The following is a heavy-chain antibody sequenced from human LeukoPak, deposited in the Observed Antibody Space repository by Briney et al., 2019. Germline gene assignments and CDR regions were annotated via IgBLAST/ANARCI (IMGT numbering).Heavy chain of an antibody. CDR1: GFTFSSYW. CDR2: INTDGSST. Sequence: PGGSLRLSCAASGFTFSSYWMHWVRQAPGKGLVWVSRINTDGSSTSYADSVKGRFTISRDNAKNTLYLQMNSLRAEDTAVYYCARGGITIFGVVIMDFDYWGQGTLVTASS. V-gene: IGHV3-74*01. D-gene: IGHD3-3*01. J-gene: IGHJ4*02. CDR3: ARGGITIFGVVIMDFDY.